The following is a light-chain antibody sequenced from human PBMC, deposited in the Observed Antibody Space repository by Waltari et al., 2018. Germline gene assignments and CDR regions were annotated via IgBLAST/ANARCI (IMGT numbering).Light chain of an antibody. CDR3: QKYDFLPAT. CDR1: PGVGKY. J-gene: IGKJ1*01. V-gene: IGKV3-20*01. CDR2: HAS. Sequence: ELVLTQSPGTLSLSPGERATLSCRASPGVGKYLAWYQQRPGQAPRLRLYHASIRATGIPDRFSGRGFGTDFSLTISRLEPEDVAVYYCQKYDFLPATFGQGTTVEIK.